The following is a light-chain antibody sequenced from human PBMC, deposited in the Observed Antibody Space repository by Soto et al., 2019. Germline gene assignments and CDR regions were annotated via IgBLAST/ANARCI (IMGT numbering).Light chain of an antibody. CDR1: QSVTSNY. Sequence: EIVLTQSPATLSLSPGERATLSFGASQSVTSNYLAWYQQKPGQAPRLLIFGASIRVTGIPDRFIGSGSGTDFTLTISRLEPEDFAVYYCQHYVTSLTTFGQGTKVDIK. J-gene: IGKJ1*01. V-gene: IGKV3-20*01. CDR3: QHYVTSLTT. CDR2: GAS.